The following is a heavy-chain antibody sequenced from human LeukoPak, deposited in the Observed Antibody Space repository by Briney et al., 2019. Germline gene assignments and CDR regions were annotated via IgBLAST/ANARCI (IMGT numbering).Heavy chain of an antibody. CDR3: ARVRDDYGDLGGFDY. Sequence: SQTLSLTCTVSGGSISSGSYYWSWIRQPAGKGLEWIGRIYTSGSTNYNPSLKSRVTISVDTSKNQFSLKLSSVTAADTAVYYCARVRDDYGDLGGFDYWGQGTLVTVSS. J-gene: IGHJ4*02. CDR1: GGSISSGSYY. V-gene: IGHV4-61*02. D-gene: IGHD4-17*01. CDR2: IYTSGST.